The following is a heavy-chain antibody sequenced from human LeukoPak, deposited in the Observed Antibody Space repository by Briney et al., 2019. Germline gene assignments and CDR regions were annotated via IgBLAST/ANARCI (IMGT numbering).Heavy chain of an antibody. J-gene: IGHJ5*02. CDR1: GFTFSNSD. V-gene: IGHV3-23*01. Sequence: PGGSLRLSCAASGFTFSNSDMSWVRQAPGKGLEWVSAIGGSGSSTFYADSVKGRFTVSRDNSKNTLYLQMSSLRAEDTAVYYCAKSRLTPHPWGQGTLDTVSS. D-gene: IGHD1-14*01. CDR2: IGGSGSST. CDR3: AKSRLTPHP.